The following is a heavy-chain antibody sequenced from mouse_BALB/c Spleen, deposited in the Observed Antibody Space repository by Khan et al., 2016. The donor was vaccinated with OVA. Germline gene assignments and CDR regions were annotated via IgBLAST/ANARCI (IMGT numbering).Heavy chain of an antibody. J-gene: IGHJ1*01. Sequence: VPLQQSGAELVKPGASVKLSCTASGFNIKDTYLHWVKQRPEQGLEWIGRIAPANGNTQYDPKFRGKAAITSDTSSNTSYLQLNSLTSEDTAVYYCARPSYDPRDFEVWGAGTTFTVSS. CDR3: ARPSYDPRDFEV. V-gene: IGHV14-3*02. D-gene: IGHD2-3*01. CDR1: GFNIKDTY. CDR2: IAPANGNT.